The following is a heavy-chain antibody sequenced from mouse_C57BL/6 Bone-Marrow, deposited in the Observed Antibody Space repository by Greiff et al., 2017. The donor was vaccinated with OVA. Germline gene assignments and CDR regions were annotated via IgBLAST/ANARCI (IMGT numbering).Heavy chain of an antibody. J-gene: IGHJ3*01. CDR3: ASLEAY. CDR2: IHPNSGST. Sequence: QVQLQQPGAELVKPGASVKLSCKASGYTFTSYWMHWVKQRPGQGLEWIGIIHPNSGSTNYNEKFKSKATLTVDKSSSTAYMQLSSLTSGESAFYCCASLEAYWGQGTLVTVSA. V-gene: IGHV1-64*01. CDR1: GYTFTSYW.